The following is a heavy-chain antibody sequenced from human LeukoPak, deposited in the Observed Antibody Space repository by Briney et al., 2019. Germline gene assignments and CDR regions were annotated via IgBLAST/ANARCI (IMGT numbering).Heavy chain of an antibody. CDR2: IYTSGST. J-gene: IGHJ5*02. D-gene: IGHD3-10*01. V-gene: IGHV4-61*02. Sequence: SETLSLTCTVSGGSISSGSYYWSWIRQPAGKGLEWIGRIYTSGSTNYNPSLKSRVTISVDTSKNQFSLKMISVTAADTAVYYCARDSTSGSYWDTWGQGTLVTVSS. CDR3: ARDSTSGSYWDT. CDR1: GGSISSGSYY.